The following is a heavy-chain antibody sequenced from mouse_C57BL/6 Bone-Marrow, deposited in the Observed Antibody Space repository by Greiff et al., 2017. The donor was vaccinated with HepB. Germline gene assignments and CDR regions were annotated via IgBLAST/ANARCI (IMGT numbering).Heavy chain of an antibody. V-gene: IGHV5-4*01. Sequence: EVKVVESGGGLVKPGGSLKLSCAASGFTFSSYAMSWVRQTPEKRLEWVATISDGGSYTYYPDNVKGRFTISRDNAKNNLYLQMSHLKSEDTAMYYCARDLGLWSFAYWGQGTLVTVSA. CDR2: ISDGGSYT. D-gene: IGHD1-1*02. CDR1: GFTFSSYA. CDR3: ARDLGLWSFAY. J-gene: IGHJ3*01.